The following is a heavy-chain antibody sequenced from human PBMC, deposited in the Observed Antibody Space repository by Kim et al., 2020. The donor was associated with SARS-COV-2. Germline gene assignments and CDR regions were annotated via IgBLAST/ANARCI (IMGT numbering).Heavy chain of an antibody. CDR1: GFTFSSYA. CDR3: AKLDRITMIVVVITGIDY. V-gene: IGHV3-23*01. J-gene: IGHJ4*02. CDR2: ISGSGGST. D-gene: IGHD3-22*01. Sequence: GGSLRLSCAASGFTFSSYAMSWVRQAPGKGLEWVSAISGSGGSTYYADSVKGRFTISRDNSKNTLYLQMNSLRAEDTAVYYCAKLDRITMIVVVITGIDYFGQGTLVTVSS.